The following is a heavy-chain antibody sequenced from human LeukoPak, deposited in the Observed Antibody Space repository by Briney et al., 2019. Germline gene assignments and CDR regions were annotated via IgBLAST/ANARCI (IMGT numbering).Heavy chain of an antibody. D-gene: IGHD3-3*01. Sequence: PSETLSLTCALYGGSFSGYYWSWIRQPPGKGLEWIGEINHSRSTNYNPSLKSRVTIPVATSKNQFSLKLSSVTAADTAVYYCARTTTRGYDFWSGYRALGGFDYWGQGTLVTVSS. J-gene: IGHJ4*02. V-gene: IGHV4-34*01. CDR1: GGSFSGYY. CDR2: INHSRST. CDR3: ARTTTRGYDFWSGYRALGGFDY.